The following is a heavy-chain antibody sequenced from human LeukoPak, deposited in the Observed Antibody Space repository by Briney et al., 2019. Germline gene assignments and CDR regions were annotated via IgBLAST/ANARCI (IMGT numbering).Heavy chain of an antibody. V-gene: IGHV3-30*02. J-gene: IGHJ4*02. CDR2: IRYDGSNK. CDR1: GFTFSSYG. Sequence: GGSLRLSCAASGFTFSSYGMHWVRQAPGKGLEWVAFIRYDGSNKYYADSVKGRFTISRDNSKNTLYLQMNSLRAEDTAVYYCAKDAAKQAARPTLSVYWGQGTLVTVSS. CDR3: AKDAAKQAARPTLSVY. D-gene: IGHD6-6*01.